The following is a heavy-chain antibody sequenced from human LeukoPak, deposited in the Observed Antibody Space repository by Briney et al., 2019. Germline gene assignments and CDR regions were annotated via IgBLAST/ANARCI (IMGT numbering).Heavy chain of an antibody. CDR3: ARLGYCSGGNCYYNWFDP. CDR2: INPSGGGT. V-gene: IGHV1-46*01. D-gene: IGHD2-15*01. CDR1: GYTFTIYY. J-gene: IGHJ5*02. Sequence: ASVKVSFKTSGYTFTIYYMHWVRQAPGQGGERMGIINPSGGGTSYAQKFQGRVTITRDTSTSTVYMELSSLRSEDTAVYYCARLGYCSGGNCYYNWFDPWGQGTLVTVSS.